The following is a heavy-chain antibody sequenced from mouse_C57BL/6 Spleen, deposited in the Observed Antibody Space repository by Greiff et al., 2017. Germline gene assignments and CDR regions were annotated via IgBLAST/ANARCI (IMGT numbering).Heavy chain of an antibody. CDR2: IDPETGGT. D-gene: IGHD1-1*01. V-gene: IGHV1-15*01. CDR1: GYTFTDYE. Sequence: VQLQQSGAELVRPGASVTLSCKASGYTFTDYEMHWVKQTPVHGLEWIGAIDPETGGTAYNQKFKGKAILTADKSSSTAYMELRSLTSEDSAFYYCTRRDYGSSYGYFDVWGTGTTVTVSS. CDR3: TRRDYGSSYGYFDV. J-gene: IGHJ1*03.